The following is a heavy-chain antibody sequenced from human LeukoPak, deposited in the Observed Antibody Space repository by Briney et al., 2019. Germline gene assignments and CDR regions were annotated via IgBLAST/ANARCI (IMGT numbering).Heavy chain of an antibody. CDR2: INPNSGGT. V-gene: IGHV1-2*02. Sequence: ASVKASCKASGYTFTGYYMHWVRQAPGQGLEWMGWINPNSGGTNYAQKFQGRVTMTRDTSISTAYMELSRLRSDDTAVYYCAREGSSGYFVGNWFDPWGQGTLVTVSS. D-gene: IGHD3-22*01. J-gene: IGHJ5*02. CDR3: AREGSSGYFVGNWFDP. CDR1: GYTFTGYY.